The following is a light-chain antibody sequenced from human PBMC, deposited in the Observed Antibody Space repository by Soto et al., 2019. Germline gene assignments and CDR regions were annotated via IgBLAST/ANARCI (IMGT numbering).Light chain of an antibody. CDR1: SSDVGGYDY. CDR2: DVS. CDR3: SSYTSFATPGV. J-gene: IGLJ3*02. V-gene: IGLV2-14*01. Sequence: QSALTQPASVSGSPGQSITISCTGTSSDVGGYDYVSWYQQHPGRAPKLMIYDVSNRPSGVSNRFSGSKSGNTASLTISGLQAEDEADYYCSSYTSFATPGVFGGGTKVTVL.